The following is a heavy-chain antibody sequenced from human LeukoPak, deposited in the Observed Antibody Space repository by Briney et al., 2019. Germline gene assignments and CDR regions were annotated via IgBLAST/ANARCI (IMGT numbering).Heavy chain of an antibody. V-gene: IGHV1-2*02. Sequence: ASVKVSCKASGYTFTGYYMHWVRQAPGQGLEWMGWINPNSGGTNYAQKFQGRVTMTRDTSISTAYMELSRLRSDDTAVYYCVRAQLEGSNSEIDYWGQGTLVTVSS. J-gene: IGHJ4*02. CDR1: GYTFTGYY. CDR3: VRAQLEGSNSEIDY. D-gene: IGHD1-1*01. CDR2: INPNSGGT.